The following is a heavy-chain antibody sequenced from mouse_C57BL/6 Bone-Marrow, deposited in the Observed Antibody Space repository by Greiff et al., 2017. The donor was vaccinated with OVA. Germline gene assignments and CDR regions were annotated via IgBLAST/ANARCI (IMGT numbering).Heavy chain of an antibody. CDR1: GYTFTSYW. D-gene: IGHD1-1*01. V-gene: IGHV1-64*01. J-gene: IGHJ4*01. CDR3: ARNYDGSSYAMDY. Sequence: VQLQQPGAELVKPGASVKLSCKASGYTFTSYWMHWVKQRPGQGLEWIGMIHPNSGSTNYNEKFKSKATLTVDKSSSTAYMQLSSLTSEDSAVYYCARNYDGSSYAMDYWGQGTSVTVSS. CDR2: IHPNSGST.